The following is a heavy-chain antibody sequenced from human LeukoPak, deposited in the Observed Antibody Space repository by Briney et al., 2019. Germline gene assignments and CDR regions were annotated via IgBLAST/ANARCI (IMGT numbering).Heavy chain of an antibody. CDR3: ARVVVAGTGFDAFDI. D-gene: IGHD2-15*01. V-gene: IGHV1-69*05. CDR2: SIPIFGTA. CDR1: GGTFSSYA. Sequence: SVKVSCKASGGTFSSYAISWVRQAPGQGLEWMGVSIPIFGTANYAQKFQGRVTITTDESTSTAYMELSSLRSEDTAVYYCARVVVAGTGFDAFDIWGQGTMVTVSS. J-gene: IGHJ3*02.